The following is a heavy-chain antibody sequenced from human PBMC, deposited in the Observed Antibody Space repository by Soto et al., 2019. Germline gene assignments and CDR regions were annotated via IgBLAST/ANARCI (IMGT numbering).Heavy chain of an antibody. D-gene: IGHD1-20*01. CDR2: LYGGGAT. CDR1: GFAVSSNY. V-gene: IGHV3-53*01. CDR3: ARITGKGFLVY. Sequence: GGSLRLSCAVSGFAVSSNYMTWVRQAPGKGLEWISILYGGGATKFADSVKGRFTISKDNSQNTLFLHTNRLSAEDTAVYYCARITGKGFLVYWGQGTLVTVSS. J-gene: IGHJ4*02.